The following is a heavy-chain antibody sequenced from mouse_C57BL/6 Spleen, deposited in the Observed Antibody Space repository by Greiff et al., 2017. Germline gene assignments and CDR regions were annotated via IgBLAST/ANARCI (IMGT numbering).Heavy chain of an antibody. CDR2: IWTGGGT. Sequence: VKLMESGPGLVAPSQSLSITCTVSGFSLTSYAISWVRQPPGKGLEWLGVIWTGGGTNYNSALKSRLSISKDNSKSQVFLKMNSLQTDDTARYYCARNDYGSSSHWYFDVWGTGTTVTVSS. D-gene: IGHD1-1*01. V-gene: IGHV2-9-1*01. J-gene: IGHJ1*03. CDR1: GFSLTSYA. CDR3: ARNDYGSSSHWYFDV.